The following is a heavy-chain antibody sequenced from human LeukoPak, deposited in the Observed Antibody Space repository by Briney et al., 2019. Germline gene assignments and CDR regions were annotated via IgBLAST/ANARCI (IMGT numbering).Heavy chain of an antibody. V-gene: IGHV4-39*01. D-gene: IGHD1-26*01. CDR3: ARLYSGSYLPDQ. Sequence: SETLSLTCTVSGGSISSSSYYWGWIRQPPGKGPAWIASIYYSGSTYYNPSLKSRVTISVDTSKNQFSLRLSSVTAADTAVYYCARLYSGSYLPDQWGQGTLVTVSS. J-gene: IGHJ4*02. CDR2: IYYSGST. CDR1: GGSISSSSYY.